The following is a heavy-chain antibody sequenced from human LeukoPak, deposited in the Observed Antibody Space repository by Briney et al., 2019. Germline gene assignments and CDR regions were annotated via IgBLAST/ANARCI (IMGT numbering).Heavy chain of an antibody. V-gene: IGHV3-23*01. CDR1: GFTVSSNY. J-gene: IGHJ5*02. CDR2: ISGKGDST. Sequence: GGSLRLSSAASGFTVSSNYMSWVRQAPGKGLEWVSTISGKGDSTFYADSVKGRFTISRDNSRNTLSLQMNSLRADDTALYYCAKGGHFSCFDPWGQGTLLTVSS. D-gene: IGHD1-26*01. CDR3: AKGGHFSCFDP.